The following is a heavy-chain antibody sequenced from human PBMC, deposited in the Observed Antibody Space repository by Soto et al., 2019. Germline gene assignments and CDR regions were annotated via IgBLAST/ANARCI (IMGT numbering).Heavy chain of an antibody. CDR3: ARDGGGYLGWFDP. J-gene: IGHJ5*02. D-gene: IGHD2-21*02. CDR1: GFTFSDYY. V-gene: IGHV3-11*06. CDR2: ISSSSSYT. Sequence: GGSLRLSCAASGFTFSDYYMSWIRQAPGKGLEWVSYISSSSSYTNYADSVKGRFTISRDNAKNSLYLQMNSLGAEDTAVYYCARDGGGYLGWFDPWGQGTLVTVSS.